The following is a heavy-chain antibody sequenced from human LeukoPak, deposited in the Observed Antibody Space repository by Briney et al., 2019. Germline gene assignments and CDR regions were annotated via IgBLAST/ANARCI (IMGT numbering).Heavy chain of an antibody. D-gene: IGHD2-2*03. CDR3: ARGGTYGYCSSTSCPLFDY. J-gene: IGHJ4*02. CDR2: INPNSGGT. V-gene: IGHV1-2*02. Sequence: GASVKVSCKASGYTFTGYYMHWVRQAPGQGLEWMGWINPNSGGTNYAQKFQGRVTMTRDTSISTAYMELSRLRSDDTAVYYCARGGTYGYCSSTSCPLFDYWGQGTLSPSPQ. CDR1: GYTFTGYY.